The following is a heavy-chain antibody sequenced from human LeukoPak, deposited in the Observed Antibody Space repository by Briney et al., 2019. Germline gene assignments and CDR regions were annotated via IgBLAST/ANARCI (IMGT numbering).Heavy chain of an antibody. CDR2: ISGSGGST. Sequence: GGSLRLSCAASGFTFSSYGMSWVRQAPGEGLEWVSAISGSGGSTYYADSVKGRFTVSRDNSKNTLYLHMNSLTAEDTAVYYCAKGTSTVTIPDYWGQGTLVTVSS. J-gene: IGHJ4*02. CDR1: GFTFSSYG. D-gene: IGHD4-17*01. V-gene: IGHV3-23*01. CDR3: AKGTSTVTIPDY.